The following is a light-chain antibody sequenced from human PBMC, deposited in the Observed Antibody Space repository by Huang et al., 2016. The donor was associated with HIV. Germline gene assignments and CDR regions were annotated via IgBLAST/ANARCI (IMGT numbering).Light chain of an antibody. CDR1: QSISRY. CDR3: QQNYNTLFT. CDR2: AAS. J-gene: IGKJ3*01. Sequence: DIQMTQSPSSLSAFVGDRVNITCRASQSISRYLNWYQQKPGKAPKLLIYAASSLQSGVPSRFSGSGSGTDFTLTISSLQPEDFAGYYCQQNYNTLFTFGPGTKVDIK. V-gene: IGKV1-39*01.